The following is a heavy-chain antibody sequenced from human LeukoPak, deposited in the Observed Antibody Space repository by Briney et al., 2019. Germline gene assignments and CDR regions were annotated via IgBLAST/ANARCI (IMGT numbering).Heavy chain of an antibody. V-gene: IGHV1-24*01. J-gene: IGHJ5*02. CDR1: GYTLTELS. Sequence: ASVKVSCKVSGYTLTELSMHGVRQAPGKGLEWMGGFDPEDGETIYAQKLQGRVTMTEDTSTDTAYMELSSLRSEDTAVYYCATALAWFGELGWFDPWGQGTLVTVSS. CDR2: FDPEDGET. CDR3: ATALAWFGELGWFDP. D-gene: IGHD3-10*01.